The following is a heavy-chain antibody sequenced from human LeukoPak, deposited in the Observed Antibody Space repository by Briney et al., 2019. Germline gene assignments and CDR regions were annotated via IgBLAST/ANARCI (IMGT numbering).Heavy chain of an antibody. Sequence: GGSLRLSCAASGFSFSSHWMHWVRKAPGKGLVWVSRINPDGSSTTYADSVKGRFTISRDNAKNTLLLQINSLRAEDTAMYYCAAVAATRPGDYWGQGTLVTVSS. J-gene: IGHJ4*02. CDR2: INPDGSST. V-gene: IGHV3-74*01. CDR1: GFSFSSHW. D-gene: IGHD6-19*01. CDR3: AAVAATRPGDY.